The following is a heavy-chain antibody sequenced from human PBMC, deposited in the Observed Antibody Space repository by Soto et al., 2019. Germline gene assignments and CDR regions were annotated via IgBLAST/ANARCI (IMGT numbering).Heavy chain of an antibody. CDR2: IYYTGRT. D-gene: IGHD2-21*01. V-gene: IGHV4-31*03. J-gene: IGHJ1*01. Sequence: SETLSLTCTVSGSSISSGGYYWSWIRQHKGKGLEWIGYIYYTGRTYYNPSLRSRVTISVDTSKSQFSLRLSSVTAADTAVYFCASDGLADGFFQHWGQGALVTVSS. CDR3: ASDGLADGFFQH. CDR1: GSSISSGGYY.